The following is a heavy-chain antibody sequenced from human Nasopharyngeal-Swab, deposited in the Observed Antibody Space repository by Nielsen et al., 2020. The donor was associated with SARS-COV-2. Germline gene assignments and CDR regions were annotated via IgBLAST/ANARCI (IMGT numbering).Heavy chain of an antibody. CDR3: ARDQAGGGVLGY. CDR1: GGTFSSYA. V-gene: IGHV1-69*13. Sequence: SVKVSCKASGGTFSSYAISWVRQAPGQGLEWMGGIIPIFGTANYAQKCQGRVTITADESTSTAYMELSSLRSEDTAVYYRARDQAGGGVLGYWGQGTLVTVSS. D-gene: IGHD2-8*02. CDR2: IIPIFGTA. J-gene: IGHJ4*02.